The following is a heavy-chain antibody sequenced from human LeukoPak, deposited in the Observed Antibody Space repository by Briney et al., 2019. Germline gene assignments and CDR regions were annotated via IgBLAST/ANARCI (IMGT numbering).Heavy chain of an antibody. CDR3: TTGHYVWGSSCDY. D-gene: IGHD3-16*01. J-gene: IGHJ4*02. CDR1: GFTFSIAW. CDR2: IKSKSDAGTT. V-gene: IGHV3-15*01. Sequence: GGSLRLSCAASGFTFSIAWMTWVRQAPGKGLEWVGRIKSKSDAGTTDYAAPVKGRFTISRDDSKNTLYLQMNSLKIEDAAVYYCTTGHYVWGSSCDYWGQGTLVTVSS.